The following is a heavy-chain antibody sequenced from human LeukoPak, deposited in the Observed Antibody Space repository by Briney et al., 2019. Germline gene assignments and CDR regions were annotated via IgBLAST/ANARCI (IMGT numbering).Heavy chain of an antibody. Sequence: SETLSLTCTVSGASISSYYWNWLRQSPGKGLEWIGYILYTGSTNYNPSLKSRVTISMGSSRNQFSLKLSSVTAADTAVYYCARHVSSSMSGSRRGDFDYWGQGTLVTVSS. CDR2: ILYTGST. CDR3: ARHVSSSMSGSRRGDFDY. CDR1: GASISSYY. D-gene: IGHD2-2*01. J-gene: IGHJ4*02. V-gene: IGHV4-59*08.